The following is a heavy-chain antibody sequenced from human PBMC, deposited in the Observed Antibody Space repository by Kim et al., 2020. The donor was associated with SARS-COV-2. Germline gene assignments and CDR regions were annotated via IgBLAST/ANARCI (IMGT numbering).Heavy chain of an antibody. D-gene: IGHD6-13*01. V-gene: IGHV3-30*04. CDR1: GFTFSSYA. CDR2: ISYDGSNK. CDR3: ARGGYSSSWGSSH. Sequence: GGSLRLSCAASGFTFSSYAMHWVRQAPGKGLEWVAVISYDGSNKYYADSVKGRFTISRDNSKNTLYLQMNSLRAEDTAVYYCARGGYSSSWGSSHWGQGTLVTVSS. J-gene: IGHJ4*02.